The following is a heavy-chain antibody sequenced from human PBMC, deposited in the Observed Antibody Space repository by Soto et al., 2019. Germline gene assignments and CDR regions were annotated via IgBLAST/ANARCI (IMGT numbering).Heavy chain of an antibody. J-gene: IGHJ4*02. V-gene: IGHV3-30*04. Sequence: GGSLRLSCAASGFTFSSYAMHWVRQAPGKGLEWVAVISYDGSNKNYADSVKGRFTISRDNSKNTLYLQMNSLRAEDTAVYYCVRDPGGSYFDYWGQGTLVTVSS. CDR1: GFTFSSYA. D-gene: IGHD2-15*01. CDR3: VRDPGGSYFDY. CDR2: ISYDGSNK.